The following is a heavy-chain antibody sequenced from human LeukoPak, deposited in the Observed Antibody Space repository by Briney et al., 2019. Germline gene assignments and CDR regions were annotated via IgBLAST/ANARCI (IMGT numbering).Heavy chain of an antibody. Sequence: SQALSLTCAVSGDSVSSNTAAWTWIRQSPSRGLEWLGRTYYRSKWYNDYAVSVRGRITINPDTSKNQFSLQLNSVTPEDTAVYYCARREGFDAFDFWGQGTMVTVSS. CDR3: ARREGFDAFDF. CDR1: GDSVSSNTAA. V-gene: IGHV6-1*01. J-gene: IGHJ3*01. CDR2: TYYRSKWYN.